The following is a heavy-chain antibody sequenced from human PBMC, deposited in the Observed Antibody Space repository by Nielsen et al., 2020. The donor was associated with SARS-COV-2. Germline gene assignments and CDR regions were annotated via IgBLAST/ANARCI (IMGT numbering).Heavy chain of an antibody. V-gene: IGHV1-69*01. CDR2: IIPIFGTA. Sequence: WVRQAPGQGLEWMEGIIPIFGTANYAQKFQGRVTITADESTSTAYMELSSLRSEDTAVYYCAKRSTRKSTVTTNYYYGMDVWGQGTTVTVSS. J-gene: IGHJ6*02. D-gene: IGHD4-17*01. CDR3: AKRSTRKSTVTTNYYYGMDV.